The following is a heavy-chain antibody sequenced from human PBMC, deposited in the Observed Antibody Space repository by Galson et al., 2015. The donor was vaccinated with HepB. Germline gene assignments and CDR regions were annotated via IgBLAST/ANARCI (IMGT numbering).Heavy chain of an antibody. D-gene: IGHD3-3*01. V-gene: IGHV3-23*01. J-gene: IGHJ6*02. CDR3: AKDLSLNVRSTYYDFWSGHLNYYSVMDV. Sequence: SLRLSCAASGFTFSNHDMNWVRQAPGKGLEWVSVISGGGGSTYYADSVKGRFTISRDNSKDTLYLQMNSLRAEDTAVYYCAKDLSLNVRSTYYDFWSGHLNYYSVMDVWGQGTTVTVSS. CDR2: ISGGGGST. CDR1: GFTFSNHD.